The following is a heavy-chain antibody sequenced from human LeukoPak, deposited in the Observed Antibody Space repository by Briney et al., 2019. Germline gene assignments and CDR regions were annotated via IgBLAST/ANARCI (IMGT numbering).Heavy chain of an antibody. CDR1: GYSFTSYW. J-gene: IGHJ3*02. Sequence: GESLKISCKGSGYSFTSYWIGWVRQMPGKGLEWMGIIYPGDSDTRYSPSFQGQVTISADKSISTAYLQWSSLKASDTAMYYCARGDPDYYDSSGYRPPDAFDIWGQGTMVTVS. CDR2: IYPGDSDT. V-gene: IGHV5-51*01. D-gene: IGHD3-22*01. CDR3: ARGDPDYYDSSGYRPPDAFDI.